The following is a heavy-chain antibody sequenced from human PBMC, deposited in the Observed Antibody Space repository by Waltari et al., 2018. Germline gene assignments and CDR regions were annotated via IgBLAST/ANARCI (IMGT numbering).Heavy chain of an antibody. J-gene: IGHJ4*02. D-gene: IGHD3-22*01. V-gene: IGHV1-69*10. CDR3: ARYRGIGYYDSSAISLSLDY. CDR1: GGTFSSYA. Sequence: QVQLVQSGAEVKKPGSSVKVSCKASGGTFSSYAISWVRQAPGQGLEWMGGIIPILGIANYAQKFQGRVTITADKSTSTVYMELSSLRSEDTAVYYCARYRGIGYYDSSAISLSLDYWGQGTLVTVSS. CDR2: IIPILGIA.